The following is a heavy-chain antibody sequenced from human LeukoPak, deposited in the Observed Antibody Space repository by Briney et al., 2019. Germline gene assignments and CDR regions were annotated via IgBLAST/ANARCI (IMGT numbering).Heavy chain of an antibody. CDR3: AKFYCNGGRCRNFDY. J-gene: IGHJ4*02. D-gene: IGHD2-15*01. CDR2: IRCSDTNT. V-gene: IGHV3-23*01. Sequence: GGSLRLSCAASGFTFSNCAMGWVRQAPGKGLEWVAAIRCSDTNTYYADSVKGRFTISRDDSKNTLYLQMNSLRAEDSAVYYCAKFYCNGGRCRNFDYCGQETMVTVSS. CDR1: GFTFSNCA.